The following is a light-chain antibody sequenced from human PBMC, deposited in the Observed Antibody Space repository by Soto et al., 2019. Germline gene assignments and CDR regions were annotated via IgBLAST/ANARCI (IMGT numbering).Light chain of an antibody. J-gene: IGKJ2*03. CDR1: QNINNX. CDR2: GAS. CDR3: QQSYSTLQYS. V-gene: IGKV1-39*01. Sequence: DLQMTQSPSSLSASVGERVTITCRASQNINNXXNWYQQKPGKAPKLLIYGASSLQSGVPSRFSGSGSGTDFTLTISSLQPEDFATYYCQQSYSTLQYSFGQGTRLEIK.